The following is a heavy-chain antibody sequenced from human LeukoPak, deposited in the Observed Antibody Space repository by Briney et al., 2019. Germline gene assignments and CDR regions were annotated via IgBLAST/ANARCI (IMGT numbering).Heavy chain of an antibody. D-gene: IGHD6-19*01. V-gene: IGHV7-4-1*02. CDR3: AQYNSGWYSWFDH. Sequence: GASVKVSCKASGYTFTTYAMNWVRQAPGQGLEWMGWINTNTGNPTYAQGVTGRFVFSLDNSVSTAYLQISSLKAEDTAVYYCAQYNSGWYSWFDHWGQGTLVIVSS. CDR1: GYTFTTYA. J-gene: IGHJ5*02. CDR2: INTNTGNP.